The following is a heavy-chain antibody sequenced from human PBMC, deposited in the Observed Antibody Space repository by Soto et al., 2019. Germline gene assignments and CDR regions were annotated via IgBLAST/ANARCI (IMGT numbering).Heavy chain of an antibody. Sequence: QVQLVQSGAEVKKPGASVKVSYKASGYTFTSYGISWVRQAPGQGLEWMGWISAYNGNTNYAQKLQGRVTMTTDTSTSTAYMELRSLRSDDTAVYYCARRGQWLVNYYYYYGMDVWGQGTTVTVSS. J-gene: IGHJ6*02. CDR1: GYTFTSYG. D-gene: IGHD6-19*01. CDR3: ARRGQWLVNYYYYYGMDV. CDR2: ISAYNGNT. V-gene: IGHV1-18*01.